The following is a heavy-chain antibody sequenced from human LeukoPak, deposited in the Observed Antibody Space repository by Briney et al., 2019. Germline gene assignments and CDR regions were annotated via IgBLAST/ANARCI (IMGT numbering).Heavy chain of an antibody. D-gene: IGHD5-18*01. V-gene: IGHV3-23*01. J-gene: IGHJ5*02. Sequence: PGGSLRLSCAASGFTFSSYSMNWVRQAPGKGLEWVSTISGSGGSTHYADSVKGRFTISRDNSKNTLYLQMNSLRAEDTAVYYCVRGYSYGWFDPWGQGTLVTVSS. CDR2: ISGSGGST. CDR3: VRGYSYGWFDP. CDR1: GFTFSSYS.